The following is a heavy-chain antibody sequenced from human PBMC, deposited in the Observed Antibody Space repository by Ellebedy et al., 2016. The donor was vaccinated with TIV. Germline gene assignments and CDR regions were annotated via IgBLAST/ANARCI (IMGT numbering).Heavy chain of an antibody. CDR3: ARATFGSGSYAYFDF. CDR2: IDPSGGTT. J-gene: IGHJ4*02. D-gene: IGHD3-10*01. Sequence: AASVKVSCKASGYTFTSYFMHWVRQAPGRGLEWMGIIDPSGGTTNFAPNLQGRVTMTRDTSTSTIYMDLSSLRSEDTAIYYCARATFGSGSYAYFDFWGQGTLVTVSS. CDR1: GYTFTSYF. V-gene: IGHV1-46*04.